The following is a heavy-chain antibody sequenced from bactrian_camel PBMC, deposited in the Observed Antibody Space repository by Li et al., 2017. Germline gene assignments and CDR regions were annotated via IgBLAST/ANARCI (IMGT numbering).Heavy chain of an antibody. D-gene: IGHD4*01. V-gene: IGHV3S1*01. J-gene: IGHJ4*01. CDR2: IYVGDTNT. CDR1: GDTVSRYC. Sequence: HVQLVESGGGLVQVGGSLRLSCVASGDTVSRYCMGWFRQIPDKERKGVAGIYVGDTNTYYADSVKGRFSISHDNAKNTLYLQMNSLIPEDTAIYYCAKDEGWTLDYAETQGTQVTVS.